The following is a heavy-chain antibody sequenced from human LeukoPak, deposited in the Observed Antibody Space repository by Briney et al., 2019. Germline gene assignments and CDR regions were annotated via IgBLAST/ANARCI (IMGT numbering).Heavy chain of an antibody. CDR3: ARVEPEVDAFDI. J-gene: IGHJ3*02. CDR2: ISSSSTYI. Sequence: GGSLRLSCAASGFTFSSYSMNWVRQAPGKGLEWVSSISSSSTYIYYADSVKGRFIISRDNAKNSLYLQMNSLRAEDTAVYYCARVEPEVDAFDIWGQGTMVTVSS. V-gene: IGHV3-21*01. CDR1: GFTFSSYS.